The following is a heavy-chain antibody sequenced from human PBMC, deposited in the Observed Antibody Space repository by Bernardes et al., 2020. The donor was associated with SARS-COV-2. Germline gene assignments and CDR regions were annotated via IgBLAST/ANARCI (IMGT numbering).Heavy chain of an antibody. CDR2: ISGASGT. CDR1: GVTFSTSV. D-gene: IGHD5-12*01. J-gene: IGHJ4*02. CDR3: AKGSGYRFDY. Sequence: LRISCAAAGVTFSTSVMRWVRQAPVKGLEWVSTISGASGTYYADSVKGRFTISRDNSKNTVYLQMNNLRAEDTAIYYCAKGSGYRFDYWGQGTLVTVSS. V-gene: IGHV3-23*01.